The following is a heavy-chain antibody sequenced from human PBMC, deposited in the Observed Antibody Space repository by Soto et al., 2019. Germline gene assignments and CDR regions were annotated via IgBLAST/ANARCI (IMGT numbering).Heavy chain of an antibody. CDR3: TSAGQYCTSTTCKAY. CDR2: IKSKNDGGTT. V-gene: IGHV3-15*07. Sequence: EVQVVESGGGLVKPGGSLRLSCAASGFGFTNSWMNWVRQAPGKGLEWVGSIKSKNDGGTTDYAAPVQGRFTISRDDTKTTIYLQMNSLKTEDTAVYYCTSAGQYCTSTTCKAYWGQGTPVTVSS. CDR1: GFGFTNSW. J-gene: IGHJ4*02. D-gene: IGHD2-2*01.